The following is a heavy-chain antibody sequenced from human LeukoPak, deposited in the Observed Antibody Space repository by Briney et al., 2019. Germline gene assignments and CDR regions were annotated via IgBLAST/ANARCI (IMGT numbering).Heavy chain of an antibody. CDR3: ARDRSDGSGSYYGLGNNWFDP. J-gene: IGHJ5*02. V-gene: IGHV4-38-2*02. Sequence: PSETLSLTCAVSGYSISSGYYWGWIRQPPGEGLGWIGSIYHSGSTYYNPSLKSRVTISVDTSKNQFSLKLSSVTAADTAVYYCARDRSDGSGSYYGLGNNWFDPWGRGTLVTVSS. D-gene: IGHD3-10*01. CDR1: GYSISSGYY. CDR2: IYHSGST.